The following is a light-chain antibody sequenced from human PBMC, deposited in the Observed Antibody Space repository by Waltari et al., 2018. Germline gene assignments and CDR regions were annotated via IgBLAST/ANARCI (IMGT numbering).Light chain of an antibody. J-gene: IGKJ2*01. Sequence: EIVLTQSPGTLSLSPGERATLSCRSSQTVRSSYIAGYQQRPGPAPRLLIHGASSRANGIPDRFSGSGSGTDFTLTISGLEPDDFAVYFCELYDSSPPGYTFGQGTKLEI. CDR3: ELYDSSPPGYT. CDR2: GAS. V-gene: IGKV3-20*01. CDR1: QTVRSSY.